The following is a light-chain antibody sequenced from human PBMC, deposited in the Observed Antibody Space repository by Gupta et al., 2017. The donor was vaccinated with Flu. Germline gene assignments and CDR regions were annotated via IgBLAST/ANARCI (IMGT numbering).Light chain of an antibody. CDR3: QQYKTWPPYT. CDR1: QSVSSN. CDR2: GAS. Sequence: EIVMTQSPATLSVSPGERATLSCRASQSVSSNLAWYKQKPGQAPRLLIYGASTRATGIPARFSGSGYGTEFTLTISSRQSEDFAVYYCQQYKTWPPYTFGQGTKLEIK. J-gene: IGKJ2*01. V-gene: IGKV3-15*01.